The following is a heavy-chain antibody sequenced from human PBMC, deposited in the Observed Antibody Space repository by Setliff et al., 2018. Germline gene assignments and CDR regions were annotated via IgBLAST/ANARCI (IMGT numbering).Heavy chain of an antibody. J-gene: IGHJ3*02. D-gene: IGHD6-19*01. CDR3: ARRPIALAGYRKGAFDI. CDR1: GNSFSSFS. V-gene: IGHV1-18*01. Sequence: SVKVSCKASGNSFSSFSITWVRQAPGQGLEWMGWVSTYNGDTKYAQNFRGRVTMTTDMSTSTVYMELRTLRSDDTAVYFCARRPIALAGYRKGAFDIWGQGTMVTVS. CDR2: VSTYNGDT.